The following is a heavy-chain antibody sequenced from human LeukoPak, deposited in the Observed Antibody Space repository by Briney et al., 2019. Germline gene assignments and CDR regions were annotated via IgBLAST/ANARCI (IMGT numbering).Heavy chain of an antibody. CDR1: GGSISSSNW. CDR2: IYHSGST. Sequence: PSGTLSLTCAVSGGSISSSNWWSWVRQPPGKGLEWIGEIYHSGSTNYNPSLKSRVTISVDKSKNQFSLKLSSVTAADTAVYYCASISIAAAGAFDYWGQGTLVTVSS. CDR3: ASISIAAAGAFDY. V-gene: IGHV4-4*02. J-gene: IGHJ4*02. D-gene: IGHD6-13*01.